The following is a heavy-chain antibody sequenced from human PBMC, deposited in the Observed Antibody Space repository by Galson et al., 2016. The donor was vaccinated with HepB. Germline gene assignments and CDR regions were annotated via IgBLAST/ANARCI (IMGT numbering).Heavy chain of an antibody. Sequence: QSGAEVKKPGESLKISCKGSGDNFATYWIGWVRQVPGKGLEWMGLIYPSDSDTKYSPSFQGQVTISADRSISTAYLQWDSLRASDTAMYYCTRRAVRGLITRHACEIWGQGTMVTVSS. CDR3: TRRAVRGLITRHACEI. CDR2: IYPSDSDT. V-gene: IGHV5-51*01. J-gene: IGHJ3*02. D-gene: IGHD3-10*01. CDR1: GDNFATYW.